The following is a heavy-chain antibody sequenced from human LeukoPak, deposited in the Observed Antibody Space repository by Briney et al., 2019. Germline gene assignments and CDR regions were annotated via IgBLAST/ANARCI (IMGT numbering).Heavy chain of an antibody. Sequence: GESLKISCKGSGYSFTSYWIGWVRQMPGKGLEWTGIIYPGDSETRYSPPFQGQVTISADKSMSTAYLQWSSLKASDTAMYYCARRPNWGSGYQHGMDVWGQGTTVIVSS. D-gene: IGHD7-27*01. CDR2: IYPGDSET. J-gene: IGHJ6*02. CDR3: ARRPNWGSGYQHGMDV. V-gene: IGHV5-51*01. CDR1: GYSFTSYW.